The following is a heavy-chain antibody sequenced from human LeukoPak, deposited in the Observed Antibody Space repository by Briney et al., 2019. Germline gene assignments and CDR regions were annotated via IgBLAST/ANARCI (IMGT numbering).Heavy chain of an antibody. Sequence: GGSLRLSCAASGYTFSRYWMHWVRHGPGKGLVWVSRINEDGSSTSYAESARGRFTISRDNAKNTLYLQMNSLRAEDAAVYYCTTDTFGARDSWGQGTLVTVSS. CDR3: TTDTFGARDS. CDR1: GYTFSRYW. J-gene: IGHJ4*02. V-gene: IGHV3-74*01. CDR2: INEDGSST. D-gene: IGHD3-10*01.